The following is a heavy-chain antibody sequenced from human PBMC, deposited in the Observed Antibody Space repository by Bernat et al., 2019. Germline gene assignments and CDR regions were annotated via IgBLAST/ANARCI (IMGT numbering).Heavy chain of an antibody. D-gene: IGHD3-10*01. J-gene: IGHJ6*02. Sequence: QVTLRESGPALVKPTQTLTLTCTFSGFSLSTSGMCVSWIRQPPGKALEWLALIDWDDDKYYSTSLKTRLTISKDTSKNQVVLTMTNMDPVDTATYYCARITMVRGDFYGMDVWGQGTTVTVPS. CDR3: ARITMVRGDFYGMDV. CDR2: IDWDDDK. V-gene: IGHV2-70*01. CDR1: GFSLSTSGMC.